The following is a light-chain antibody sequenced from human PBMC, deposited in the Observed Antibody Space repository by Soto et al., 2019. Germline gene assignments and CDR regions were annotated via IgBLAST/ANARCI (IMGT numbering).Light chain of an antibody. V-gene: IGKV1-12*01. CDR2: AAS. CDR1: QGISSW. Sequence: DIQMTQSPSSVSASVGDRVTITCRASQGISSWLVWYQQKPGKAPNLLIYAASSLRRGVPSRFTGSGSGTDFTLTSTGISPEDLATYYCLQAYSFPLTFGGGNKVEIK. J-gene: IGKJ4*01. CDR3: LQAYSFPLT.